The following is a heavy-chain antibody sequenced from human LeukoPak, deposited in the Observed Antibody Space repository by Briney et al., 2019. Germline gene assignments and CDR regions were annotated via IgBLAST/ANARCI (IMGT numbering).Heavy chain of an antibody. CDR1: GGTFSGHA. D-gene: IGHD2-15*01. CDR2: IIPIPDTA. J-gene: IGHJ1*01. CDR3: ARGVVGDAISGYFQD. Sequence: SVKVSCKTSGGTFSGHAITWMRQAPGQGLEWMGGIIPIPDTANYAQKFQGRVTTTMDEATITAYMELSSLRSEDTAVYFCARGVVGDAISGYFQDWGQGTLVTVSS. V-gene: IGHV1-69*05.